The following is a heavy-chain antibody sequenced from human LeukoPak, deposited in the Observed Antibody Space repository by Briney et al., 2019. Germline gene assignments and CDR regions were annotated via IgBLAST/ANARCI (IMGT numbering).Heavy chain of an antibody. CDR3: ARAYDGDFWSGYFDY. J-gene: IGHJ4*02. CDR2: IYTSGST. D-gene: IGHD3-3*01. V-gene: IGHV4-61*02. CDR1: GGSISSGGYY. Sequence: KASETLSRTCTVSGGSISSGGYYWNWIRQPAGKGLEWIGRIYTSGSTNYNPSLKSRVTISVDTSKNQFSLKLSSVTAADTAVYYCARAYDGDFWSGYFDYWGQGTLVTVSS.